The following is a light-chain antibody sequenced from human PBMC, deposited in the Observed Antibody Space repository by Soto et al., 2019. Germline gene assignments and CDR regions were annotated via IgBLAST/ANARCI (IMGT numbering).Light chain of an antibody. CDR3: QQYNKWPPYT. J-gene: IGKJ2*01. CDR1: QSVSSN. CDR2: GAS. V-gene: IGKV3-15*01. Sequence: EIVMTQSPAYLSVSPGERATLSSRASQSVSSNLAWYQQKPGQGPRLLIYGASTRATGIPARFSGSGSGTEFTLTISSLQSEDFAVYYCQQYNKWPPYTFGQGTKVEIK.